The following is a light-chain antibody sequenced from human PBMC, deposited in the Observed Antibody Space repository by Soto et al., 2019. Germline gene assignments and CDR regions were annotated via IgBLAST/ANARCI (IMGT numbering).Light chain of an antibody. V-gene: IGLV4-60*03. CDR2: REDSGRF. CDR3: ETWDRTRV. Sequence: QPVLTQSSSASASLGSSVKLTCTLGTGHSTYIIAWHHQQPGKAPRYLMKREDSGRFNKGSGLPDRFSGSNSGADRCLTISNLQSEDEPDYNCETWDRTRVFGGGTKLTVL. J-gene: IGLJ3*02. CDR1: TGHSTYI.